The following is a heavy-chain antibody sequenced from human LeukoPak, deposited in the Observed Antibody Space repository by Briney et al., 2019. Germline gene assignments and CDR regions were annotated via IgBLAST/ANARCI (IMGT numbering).Heavy chain of an antibody. Sequence: SETLSLTCTVSGGSISSYYWSWIRQPPGKGLGWIGYIYYSGSTNYNPSLKKRVTISVDTSKNQFSLRLSSVTAADTAVYYCARMRLGYCSSTTCYNYYYYMDVWGKGTTVTVSS. CDR1: GGSISSYY. CDR3: ARMRLGYCSSTTCYNYYYYMDV. J-gene: IGHJ6*03. V-gene: IGHV4-59*01. D-gene: IGHD2-2*01. CDR2: IYYSGST.